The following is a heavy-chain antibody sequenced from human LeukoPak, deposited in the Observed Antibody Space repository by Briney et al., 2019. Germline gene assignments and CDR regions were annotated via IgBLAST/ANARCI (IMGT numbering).Heavy chain of an antibody. V-gene: IGHV4-59*01. J-gene: IGHJ4*02. CDR2: ISYSGTT. CDR3: ARDRGNYFDY. Sequence: KPSETLSLTCTVSGGSISSYYWSCIRQPPGKGLEWIGYISYSGTTNYNPSLKSRVTISVAPSKNQFSLKLRSVTAPDTAVYYCARDRGNYFDYWGQGTLVTVSS. D-gene: IGHD6-13*01. CDR1: GGSISSYY.